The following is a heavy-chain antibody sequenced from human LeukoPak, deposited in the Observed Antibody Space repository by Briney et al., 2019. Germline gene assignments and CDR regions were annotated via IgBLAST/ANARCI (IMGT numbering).Heavy chain of an antibody. J-gene: IGHJ5*02. Sequence: ASVKVSCKASGYTFTGYNMHWVRHAPGQGLEWMGWINPNSGGTNYAQKFQGRVTMTRDTSISTAYMELSRLRSDDTAVYYCASVPMVRGVITTAFDPWGQGTLVTVSS. D-gene: IGHD3-10*01. CDR1: GYTFTGYN. CDR3: ASVPMVRGVITTAFDP. CDR2: INPNSGGT. V-gene: IGHV1-2*02.